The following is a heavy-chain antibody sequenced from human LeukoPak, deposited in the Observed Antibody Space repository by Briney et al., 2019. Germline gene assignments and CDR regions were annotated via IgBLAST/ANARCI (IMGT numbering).Heavy chain of an antibody. D-gene: IGHD3-22*01. V-gene: IGHV3-21*01. CDR3: ASDLRITMIVGHRAFDI. CDR2: ISSSSSYI. CDR1: GFTFSSYS. Sequence: GGSLRLSCAASGFTFSSYSMNWVRQAPGKGLEWVSSISSSSSYIYYADSVKGRFTISRDNAKNSLYLQMNSLRAEDTAVYYCASDLRITMIVGHRAFDIWGQGTMVTVSS. J-gene: IGHJ3*02.